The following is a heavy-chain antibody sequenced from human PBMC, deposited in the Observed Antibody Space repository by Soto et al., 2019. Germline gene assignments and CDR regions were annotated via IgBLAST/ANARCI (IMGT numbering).Heavy chain of an antibody. CDR3: ARSWIQLWENDAFDI. V-gene: IGHV1-46*01. CDR1: GYTFTNYY. J-gene: IGHJ3*02. Sequence: ASVKVSCKASGYTFTNYYMHWVRQAPGQGLEWMGMINPRGGRTTYPQKFQGRVTMTTDTSTSTVYMELSSLRSEDTAVYYCARSWIQLWENDAFDIWGQGTMVTVSS. D-gene: IGHD5-18*01. CDR2: INPRGGRT.